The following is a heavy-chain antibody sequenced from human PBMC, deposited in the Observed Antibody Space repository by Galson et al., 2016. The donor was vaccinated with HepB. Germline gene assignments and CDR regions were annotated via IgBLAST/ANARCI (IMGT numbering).Heavy chain of an antibody. CDR3: ARSLGIAGSPDYYYYGMDV. CDR2: INHSGST. CDR1: GGSFSGYY. J-gene: IGHJ6*02. Sequence: ETLSLTCAVYGGSFSGYYWNWIRQPPGKGLEWIGKINHSGSTNYNPSLKSRVTMSVDTSNNQFSLRLSSVTAADTAVYYCARSLGIAGSPDYYYYGMDVWGQGTTVSVSS. V-gene: IGHV4-34*01. D-gene: IGHD6-13*01.